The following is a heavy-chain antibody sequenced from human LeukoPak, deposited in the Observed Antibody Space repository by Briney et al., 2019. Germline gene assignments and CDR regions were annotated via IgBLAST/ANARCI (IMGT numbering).Heavy chain of an antibody. CDR2: ISYDGSTK. V-gene: IGHV3-30*18. CDR3: AKAGGSYQGPDDS. Sequence: PGGSLRLSCAGSGFTFSNYGMHWVRQAPGKGLEWVAVISYDGSTKYYADSVKGRLTISRDNSKNTLYLQMNSLRAEDTAVYYCAKAGGSYQGPDDSWGQGTLVTVSS. D-gene: IGHD1-26*01. CDR1: GFTFSNYG. J-gene: IGHJ4*02.